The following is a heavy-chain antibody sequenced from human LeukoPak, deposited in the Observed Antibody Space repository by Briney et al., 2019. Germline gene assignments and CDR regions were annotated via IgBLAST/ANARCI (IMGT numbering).Heavy chain of an antibody. CDR2: IYSGGST. Sequence: GGSLRLSCAASGFTVSNNYMSWVRQAPGKGLEWVSVIYSGGSTYYADSVKGRFTISRDNSKNTLYLQMNSLRAEDTAVYYCARDLVRQQLVNYFDYWGQGTLVTVSS. CDR1: GFTVSNNY. V-gene: IGHV3-66*01. J-gene: IGHJ4*02. CDR3: ARDLVRQQLVNYFDY. D-gene: IGHD6-13*01.